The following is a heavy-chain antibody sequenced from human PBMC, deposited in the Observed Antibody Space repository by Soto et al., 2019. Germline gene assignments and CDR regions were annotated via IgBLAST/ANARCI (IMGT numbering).Heavy chain of an antibody. CDR3: ASDYDILTGYYNFDY. Sequence: ASVKVSCKASGYTFTSYAMHWVRQAPGQRLEWMGWINAGNGNTKYSQKFQGRVTITRDTSASTAYMELSSLRSEDTAVYYCASDYDILTGYYNFDYWGQGTLVTVSS. D-gene: IGHD3-9*01. V-gene: IGHV1-3*01. CDR1: GYTFTSYA. CDR2: INAGNGNT. J-gene: IGHJ4*02.